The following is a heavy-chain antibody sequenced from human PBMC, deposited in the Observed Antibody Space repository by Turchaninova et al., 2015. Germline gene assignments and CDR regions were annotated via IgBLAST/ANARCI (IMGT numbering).Heavy chain of an antibody. CDR3: ASIFGVVPGFDY. CDR1: GYSFTSYW. CDR2: IDPSDSYT. V-gene: IGHV5-10-1*03. J-gene: IGHJ4*02. Sequence: EVQLVQSGAEVKKPGESLRISCKGSGYSFTSYWISWVRQMPGKGLAGMGRIDPSDSYTHYSTSFHGHVTISADTSISTAYRQWSSLKASDTAMYYCASIFGVVPGFDYWGQGTLVTVSS. D-gene: IGHD3-3*01.